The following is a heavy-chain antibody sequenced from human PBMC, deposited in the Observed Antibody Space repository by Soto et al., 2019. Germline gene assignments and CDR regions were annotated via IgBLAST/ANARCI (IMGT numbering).Heavy chain of an antibody. CDR3: ARLVSVLTPIPETIDYFAY. CDR2: IFPGETDT. J-gene: IGHJ4*02. V-gene: IGHV5-51*01. CDR1: WCKCTAYW. D-gene: IGHD1-20*01. Sequence: VEPLKVSCKAAWCKCTAYWIAWVRQMPGKGLEWMGNIFPGETDTRYSPSFQGQVTISADKSIDAAYLRWSSLKASDTAVYYCARLVSVLTPIPETIDYFAYWGKGTLVTVSS.